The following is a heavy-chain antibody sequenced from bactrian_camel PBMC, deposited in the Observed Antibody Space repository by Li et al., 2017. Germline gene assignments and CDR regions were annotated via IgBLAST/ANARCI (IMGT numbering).Heavy chain of an antibody. V-gene: IGHV3S1*01. Sequence: HVQLVESGGGSVQAGGSLRLSCAVSGSPGCMGWLRQAPGKGLEWVSAIDSGGSSTYYADSVKGRFTISRANAKNTLYLQLNSLQTEDTAMYYCAKFSGVDRSWFPDRIGQGTQVTVS. CDR2: IDSGGSST. J-gene: IGHJ4*01. CDR1: GSPGC. D-gene: IGHD6*01.